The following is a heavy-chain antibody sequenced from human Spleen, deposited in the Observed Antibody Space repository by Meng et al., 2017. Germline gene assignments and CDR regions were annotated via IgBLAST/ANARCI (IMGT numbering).Heavy chain of an antibody. CDR3: ARGDGPGSYLIDY. V-gene: IGHV3-30-3*01. CDR1: GFTFSDHY. J-gene: IGHJ4*02. D-gene: IGHD3-10*01. CDR2: MSNDGSNI. Sequence: VQLVESGGGLVQPGGSLRLSCVASGFTFSDHYMDWVRQAPGKGLEWVALMSNDGSNIRYAESGKGRFTISRDNSKNTLYLQMISLRAEDTAVYYCARGDGPGSYLIDYWGQGILVTVSS.